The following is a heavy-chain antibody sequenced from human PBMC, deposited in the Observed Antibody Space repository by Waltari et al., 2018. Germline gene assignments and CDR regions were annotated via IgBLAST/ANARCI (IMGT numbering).Heavy chain of an antibody. J-gene: IGHJ4*02. CDR1: GFTLSSSG. Sequence: QVQLVESGGGVVQPGTSLRLSCAASGFTLSSSGMHWVRQAPGKGLEWVAVLGDDGNHIFYADSVKGRFTVSRDSSKNTLFLQMNSLSAEDTAVYFCARGSGSNHNNFDYWGQGTLVTVSS. CDR3: ARGSGSNHNNFDY. CDR2: LGDDGNHI. V-gene: IGHV3-33*01. D-gene: IGHD3-3*01.